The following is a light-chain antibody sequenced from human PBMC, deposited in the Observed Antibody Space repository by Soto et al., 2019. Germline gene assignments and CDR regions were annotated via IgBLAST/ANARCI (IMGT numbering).Light chain of an antibody. CDR2: HAS. V-gene: IGKV1-5*01. CDR1: QSISNW. J-gene: IGKJ1*01. CDR3: QQYNSYL. Sequence: SLWRSTVPASIGNRGTITCRASQSISNWLAWYQQKPGTAPKVLIYHASYLQSGVPEMFLRSRSATESALPICSLQPDDFASNYSQQYNSYLFGPGTKVDI.